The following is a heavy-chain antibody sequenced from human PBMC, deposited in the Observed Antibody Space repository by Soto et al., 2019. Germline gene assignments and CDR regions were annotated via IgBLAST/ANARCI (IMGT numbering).Heavy chain of an antibody. CDR2: FDPEDGET. CDR1: GYPLTELS. V-gene: IGHV1-24*01. D-gene: IGHD6-6*01. Sequence: XSVKVACQVSGYPLTELSMHWVRQAPGKGLEWMGGFDPEDGETIYAQKFQGRVTMTEDTSTGTAYMELSSLRSEDTAVYYCATDGGIAYPIPYSSPSKWGQGTLVTVSS. CDR3: ATDGGIAYPIPYSSPSK. J-gene: IGHJ4*02.